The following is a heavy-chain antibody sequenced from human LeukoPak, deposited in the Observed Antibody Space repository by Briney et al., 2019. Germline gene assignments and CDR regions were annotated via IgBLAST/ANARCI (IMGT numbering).Heavy chain of an antibody. D-gene: IGHD3-9*01. CDR1: GFTFDDYG. CDR3: ASYDILTGYPKVYFDY. V-gene: IGHV3-20*04. Sequence: GGSLRLSCAASGFTFDDYGTGWIRHAPGRGLEWVSGINWDGGSTGYADSVKGRFTISRDNAKNSLYLQMNSLRAEETALYYCASYDILTGYPKVYFDYWGQGTLVTVSS. CDR2: INWDGGST. J-gene: IGHJ4*02.